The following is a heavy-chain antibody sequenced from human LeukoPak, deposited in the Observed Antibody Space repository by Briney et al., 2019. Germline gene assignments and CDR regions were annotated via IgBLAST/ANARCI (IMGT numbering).Heavy chain of an antibody. CDR1: GGSISSSSYY. CDR2: IYYSGST. D-gene: IGHD3-3*01. J-gene: IGHJ4*02. CDR3: ARGSVYDFWSGYYFDY. V-gene: IGHV4-39*07. Sequence: SETLSLTCTVSGGSISSSSYYWGWIRQPPGKGLEWIGSIYYSGSTYYNPSLKSRVTISVDRSKNQFSLKLSSVTAADTAVYYCARGSVYDFWSGYYFDYWGQGTLVTVSS.